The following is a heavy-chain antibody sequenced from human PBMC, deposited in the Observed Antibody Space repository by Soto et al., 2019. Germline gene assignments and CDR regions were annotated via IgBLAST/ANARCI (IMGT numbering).Heavy chain of an antibody. D-gene: IGHD5-12*01. V-gene: IGHV1-69*01. CDR2: IIPIFGTA. CDR3: ARGDGYNGGMDV. Sequence: KISCKASGGTFSSYAISWVRQAPGQGLEWMGGIIPIFGTANYAQKFQGRVTITADESTSTAYMELSSLRSEDTAVYYCARGDGYNGGMDVWGQGTTVTVSS. CDR1: GGTFSSYA. J-gene: IGHJ6*02.